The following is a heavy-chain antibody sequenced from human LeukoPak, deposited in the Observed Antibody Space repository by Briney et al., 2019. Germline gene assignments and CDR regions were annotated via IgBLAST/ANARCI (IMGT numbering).Heavy chain of an antibody. CDR3: ARLPNLRGYYYYMDV. V-gene: IGHV4-39*01. Sequence: SETLSLTCTVSGGSISSSSYYWGWIRQPPGKGLEWIGSIYYSGITYYNPSLKSRVTISVDTSKNQFSLKLSPVTAADTAVYYCARLPNLRGYYYYMDVWGKGTTVTISS. CDR1: GGSISSSSYY. CDR2: IYYSGIT. J-gene: IGHJ6*03.